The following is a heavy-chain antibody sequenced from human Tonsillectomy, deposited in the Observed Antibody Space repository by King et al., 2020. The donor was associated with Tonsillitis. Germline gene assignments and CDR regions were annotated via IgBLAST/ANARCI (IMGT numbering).Heavy chain of an antibody. Sequence: VQLVQSGAEVKKPGASVKVSCKASGSTFTGYYVHWLRQAPGQRLEWMGWINGDSDTNYAQKFRGRVTMTRDTSISTAYMELSRLGSDDAAVYYCAENYYDTNDPNAFAIWGQGTQVTVS. CDR3: AENYYDTNDPNAFAI. CDR2: INGDSDT. V-gene: IGHV1-2*02. CDR1: GSTFTGYY. J-gene: IGHJ3*02. D-gene: IGHD3-22*01.